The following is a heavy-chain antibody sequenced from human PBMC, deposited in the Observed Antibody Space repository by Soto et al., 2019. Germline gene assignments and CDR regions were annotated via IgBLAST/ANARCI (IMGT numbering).Heavy chain of an antibody. Sequence: QVQLVQSGAEVKKPGSSVKVSCTASGGTFSTYTIIWVRQAPGQGLEWMGRILPMLDITNSAQRFQGRVTITADKSTSTAYLELSSLRSEDTAVYYCTRGSWSAETFDIWGRGTMVTVSS. CDR3: TRGSWSAETFDI. CDR1: GGTFSTYT. V-gene: IGHV1-69*02. CDR2: ILPMLDIT. J-gene: IGHJ3*02. D-gene: IGHD6-13*01.